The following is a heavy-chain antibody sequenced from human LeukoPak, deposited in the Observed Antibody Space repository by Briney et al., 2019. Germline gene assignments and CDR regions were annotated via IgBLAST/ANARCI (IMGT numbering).Heavy chain of an antibody. Sequence: GESLKISCKVSGYSFTSYWIGWVRQMPGKGLEWMGIINPRDSDTKYSPSFQGQVTISVDKSISTAYLQWSSLKTSDTAMYYCARQSVDGRYTFDYRGQGTLVTVSS. D-gene: IGHD3-16*02. V-gene: IGHV5-51*01. J-gene: IGHJ4*02. CDR1: GYSFTSYW. CDR2: INPRDSDT. CDR3: ARQSVDGRYTFDY.